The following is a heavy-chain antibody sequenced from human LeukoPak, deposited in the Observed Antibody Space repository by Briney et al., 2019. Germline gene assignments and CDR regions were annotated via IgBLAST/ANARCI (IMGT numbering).Heavy chain of an antibody. CDR1: GFTVSSNY. Sequence: GGSLRLSCAASGFTVSSNYMSWVRQAPGKGLEWVSVIYSGGSTYYADSVKGRFTISRDNSKNTLYLQMNSLRAEDTAVYYCAREGSSSFRYYYYGMDVWGQGITVTVSS. V-gene: IGHV3-53*01. J-gene: IGHJ6*02. CDR2: IYSGGST. D-gene: IGHD6-6*01. CDR3: AREGSSSFRYYYYGMDV.